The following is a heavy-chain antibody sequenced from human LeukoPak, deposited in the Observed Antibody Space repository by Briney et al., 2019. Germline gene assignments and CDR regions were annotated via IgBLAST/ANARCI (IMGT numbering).Heavy chain of an antibody. Sequence: ASVKVCCKASGYTFTGYYMHWVRQAPGQGLEWMGWINPNSGGTNYAQKFQGWVTMTRDTSISTAYMELSRLRSDDTAVYYCASRIAVAGPPDAFDIWGQGTMVTVSS. D-gene: IGHD6-19*01. CDR3: ASRIAVAGPPDAFDI. J-gene: IGHJ3*02. V-gene: IGHV1-2*04. CDR1: GYTFTGYY. CDR2: INPNSGGT.